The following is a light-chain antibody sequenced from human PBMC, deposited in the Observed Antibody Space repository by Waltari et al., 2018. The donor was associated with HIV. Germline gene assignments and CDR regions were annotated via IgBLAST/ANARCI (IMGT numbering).Light chain of an antibody. Sequence: EIVMTQSPATLSVSPGERATLSCRASQSVGSKLAWYQQKPGQAPRLLIYGASTRATGIPARFSGSGSGIEFTLTISSLQSEDFAVYYCQQNSYWLPITFGQGTRLEI. CDR2: GAS. CDR3: QQNSYWLPIT. V-gene: IGKV3-15*01. CDR1: QSVGSK. J-gene: IGKJ5*01.